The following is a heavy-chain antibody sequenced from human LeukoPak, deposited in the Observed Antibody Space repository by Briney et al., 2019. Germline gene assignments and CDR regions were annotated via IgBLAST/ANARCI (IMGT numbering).Heavy chain of an antibody. CDR3: TTYRVDYRRRYFQH. Sequence: GGSLRLSCAASGFTFSSYSMNWVRQAPGKGLEWVSSISSSSSYLYYADSVKGRFTISRDNAKNSLYLQMNSLRAEDTAVYYCTTYRVDYRRRYFQHWGQGTLVTVSS. CDR1: GFTFSSYS. J-gene: IGHJ1*01. V-gene: IGHV3-21*01. CDR2: ISSSSSYL. D-gene: IGHD4-11*01.